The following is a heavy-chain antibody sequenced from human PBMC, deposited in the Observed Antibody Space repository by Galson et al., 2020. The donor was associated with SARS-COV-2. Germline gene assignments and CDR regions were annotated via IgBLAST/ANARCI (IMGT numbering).Heavy chain of an antibody. J-gene: IGHJ5*02. D-gene: IGHD4-17*01. CDR2: ISSSSSYI. CDR3: ARGGYGGDWFDP. Sequence: GESLKISCAASGFTLSSYSMNWVRQAPGKGLEWVSSISSSSSYIYYADSVKGRFTISRDNAKNSLYLQMNSLRAEDTDVYYCARGGYGGDWFDPWGQGTLVTVSS. CDR1: GFTLSSYS. V-gene: IGHV3-21*01.